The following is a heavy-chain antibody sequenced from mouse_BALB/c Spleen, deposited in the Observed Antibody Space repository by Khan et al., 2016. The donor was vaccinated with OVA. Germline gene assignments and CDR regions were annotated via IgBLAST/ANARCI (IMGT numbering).Heavy chain of an antibody. CDR2: INPENDGI. V-gene: IGHV1S136*01. D-gene: IGHD4-1*01. CDR1: GYTFTNYV. Sequence: VQLQQSGPDLVKPGASVKMSCKASGYTFTNYVMHWVKQKPGQGLEWIGYINPENDGIRSNEKFKGKATLTSDKSSNTAYMELSSLTSEDSAVYYCAREASNCDFSLAYWGQGTLVTVSA. J-gene: IGHJ3*01. CDR3: AREASNCDFSLAY.